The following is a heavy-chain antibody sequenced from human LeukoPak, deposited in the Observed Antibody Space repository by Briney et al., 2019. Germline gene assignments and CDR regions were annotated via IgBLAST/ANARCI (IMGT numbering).Heavy chain of an antibody. Sequence: ASVKVSCKASGGTFSSYAISWVRQAPGQGLEWMGGIIPIFGTANYAQKFQGRVTITADKSTSTAYMELSSLRSEDTAVYYCARGRRITIFGVVPGFFDYWGQGTLVTVSS. J-gene: IGHJ4*02. CDR2: IIPIFGTA. CDR1: GGTFSSYA. D-gene: IGHD3-3*01. CDR3: ARGRRITIFGVVPGFFDY. V-gene: IGHV1-69*06.